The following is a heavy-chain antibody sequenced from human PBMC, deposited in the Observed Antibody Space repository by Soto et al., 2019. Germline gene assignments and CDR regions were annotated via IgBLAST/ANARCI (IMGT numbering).Heavy chain of an antibody. CDR2: ISGSGGST. Sequence: GGSLRLSCAASGFTFSSYAMSWVRQAPGKGLEWVSAISGSGGSTYYADSVKGRFTISRDNSKNTLYMQMNSLRAEDTAVYYCAKVGMATTVTFYYYYYYMDVWGKGTTVTVSS. CDR3: AKVGMATTVTFYYYYYYMDV. V-gene: IGHV3-23*01. D-gene: IGHD4-4*01. J-gene: IGHJ6*03. CDR1: GFTFSSYA.